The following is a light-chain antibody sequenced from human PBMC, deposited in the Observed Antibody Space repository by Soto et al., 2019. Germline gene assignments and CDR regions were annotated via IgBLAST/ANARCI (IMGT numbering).Light chain of an antibody. CDR3: LEYYYSKQQWI. J-gene: IGKJ2*01. V-gene: IGKV1-5*01. CDR2: DAS. Sequence: DIQLTQSPPTLSSSVGARVTITCRASQTISTWMAWYQQKPGKAPKLLVYDASTVQSGVATRFSGRGSVTGIALIISVLQTNDSLDYYDLEYYYSKQQWIFGQGTKVDIK. CDR1: QTISTW.